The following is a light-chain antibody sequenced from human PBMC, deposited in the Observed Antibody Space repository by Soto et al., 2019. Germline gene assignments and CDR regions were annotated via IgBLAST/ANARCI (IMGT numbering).Light chain of an antibody. CDR1: SIDVGAYNY. CDR2: EVS. J-gene: IGLJ2*01. Sequence: QSALTQPPSASGSPGQSVTISCTGTSIDVGAYNYVSWYQQHPGKAPKLMIYEVSKRPSGVPDRFSGSKSGNTASLTVSGLQAEDEADYYCNSYTGSNNFAVFGGGTKVTVL. V-gene: IGLV2-8*01. CDR3: NSYTGSNNFAV.